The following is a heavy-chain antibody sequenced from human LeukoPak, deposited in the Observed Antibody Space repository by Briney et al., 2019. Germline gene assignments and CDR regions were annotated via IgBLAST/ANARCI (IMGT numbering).Heavy chain of an antibody. CDR2: ISASGHAT. CDR1: GFTFSSYA. D-gene: IGHD1-26*01. CDR3: AKWPEGATPKFHH. V-gene: IGHV3-23*01. J-gene: IGHJ4*02. Sequence: GGALRLTCAASGFTFSSYAMSWVRQAPGKGLDAPGKGLEWVSTISASGHATYYPDSVRGRFTISRDNSKSTLHLQMDSLRAEDSALYYCAKWPEGATPKFHHWGQGTLVTVSS.